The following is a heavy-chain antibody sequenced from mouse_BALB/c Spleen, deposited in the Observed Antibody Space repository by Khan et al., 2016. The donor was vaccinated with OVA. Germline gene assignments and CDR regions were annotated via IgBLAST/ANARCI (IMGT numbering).Heavy chain of an antibody. D-gene: IGHD2-14*01. J-gene: IGHJ3*01. V-gene: IGHV1-80*01. CDR3: ARSGYDFFAY. CDR1: GYAFSNYW. CDR2: IYPGDGDT. Sequence: VQLQESGAELVRPGSSVKISCKTSGYAFSNYWMNWVKQRPGQGLEWIGQIYPGDGDTNYNGEFKGKATLTAGKSSNTAYMHLSSLTAEDSAVYFCARSGYDFFAYWGQGTLVTVSA.